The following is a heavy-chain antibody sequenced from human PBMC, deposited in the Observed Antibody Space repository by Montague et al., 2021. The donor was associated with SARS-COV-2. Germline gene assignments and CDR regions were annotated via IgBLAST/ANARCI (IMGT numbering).Heavy chain of an antibody. J-gene: IGHJ5*02. D-gene: IGHD3-10*01. CDR2: VSYEGSVK. Sequence: SLRLSCAASGFNFNNHGMHWVRQAPGKGLQWVAVVSYEGSVKYYADSVKGRFSISKDSSKKTVYLQMDSLRPEDTAIYYCAKRAGFLWLEHKGGNWPDPWGQGTLVLVSS. CDR1: GFNFNNHG. CDR3: AKRAGFLWLEHKGGNWPDP. V-gene: IGHV3-30*18.